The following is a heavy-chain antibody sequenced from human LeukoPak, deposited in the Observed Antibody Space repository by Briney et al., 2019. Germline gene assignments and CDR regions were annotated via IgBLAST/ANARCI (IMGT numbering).Heavy chain of an antibody. Sequence: GGSLRLSCAASGFTFDDYAMHWVRQAPGKGLEWVSGISWNSGSIGYADSVKGRFTISRDNAKNSLYLQMNSLRDEDTALYYCAKDRGAQNMLIDYWGQGTLVTVSS. CDR3: AKDRGAQNMLIDY. D-gene: IGHD3-16*01. CDR2: ISWNSGSI. V-gene: IGHV3-9*01. J-gene: IGHJ4*02. CDR1: GFTFDDYA.